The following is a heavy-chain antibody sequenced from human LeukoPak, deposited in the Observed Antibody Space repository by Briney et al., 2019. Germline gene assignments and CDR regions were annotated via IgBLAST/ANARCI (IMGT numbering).Heavy chain of an antibody. CDR2: ISYDGGNT. J-gene: IGHJ6*02. D-gene: IGHD4-17*01. CDR1: GFTFSSYG. CDR3: ARDHPPYGDYYYGMDV. V-gene: IGHV3-30*03. Sequence: PGRSLRLSCAASGFTFSSYGIHWVRQAPGKGLEWVSFISYDGGNTHYADSVKGRFTFSRDNSKNTVYLQMSSPRAEDTAVYYCARDHPPYGDYYYGMDVWGQGTTVTVSS.